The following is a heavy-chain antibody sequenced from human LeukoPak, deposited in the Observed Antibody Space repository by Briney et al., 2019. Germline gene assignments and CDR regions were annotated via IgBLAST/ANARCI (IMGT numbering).Heavy chain of an antibody. CDR1: GGSLSSYY. CDR3: ARVQTASSGYYYYFDY. V-gene: IGHV4-59*01. Sequence: PSETLSLTCTVSGGSLSSYYWSWIRQPPGKGLEWIGYIYYSGSTNYNPSLKSRVTISVDTSKNQFSLKLSSVTAADTAVYYCARVQTASSGYYYYFDYWGQGTLVTVSS. D-gene: IGHD3-22*01. J-gene: IGHJ4*02. CDR2: IYYSGST.